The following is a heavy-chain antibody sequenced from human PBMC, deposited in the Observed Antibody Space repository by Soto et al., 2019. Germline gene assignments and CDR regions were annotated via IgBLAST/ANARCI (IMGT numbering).Heavy chain of an antibody. CDR2: IYGGGST. J-gene: IGHJ6*03. V-gene: IGHV3-66*01. CDR3: ARDRGNSGGSHWYYYMDV. Sequence: EVQLVESGGGLVQPGGSLRLSCAASGFTVSSSYMSWARQAPGKGLEWVSVIYGGGSTYYADSVKGRFTISRDNSKNTLYLQMNSLRAEDTAVYYCARDRGNSGGSHWYYYMDVWGKGTTVTVSS. D-gene: IGHD2-15*01. CDR1: GFTVSSSY.